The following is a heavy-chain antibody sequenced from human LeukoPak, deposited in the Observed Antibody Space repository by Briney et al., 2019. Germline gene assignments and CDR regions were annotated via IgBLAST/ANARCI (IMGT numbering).Heavy chain of an antibody. J-gene: IGHJ1*01. CDR2: ISAYNGNT. V-gene: IGHV1-18*01. CDR3: ARDTYYYDSSGYVRSPFKH. D-gene: IGHD3-22*01. Sequence: ASVKVSCKASGYTFTNYAMHWVRQAPGQGLEWMGWISAYNGNTNYAQKLQGRVTMTTDTSTSTACMELRSLRSDDTAVYYCARDTYYYDSSGYVRSPFKHWGQGTLVTVSS. CDR1: GYTFTNYA.